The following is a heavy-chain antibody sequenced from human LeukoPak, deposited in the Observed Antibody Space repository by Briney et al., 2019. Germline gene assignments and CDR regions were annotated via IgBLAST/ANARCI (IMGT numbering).Heavy chain of an antibody. CDR1: GGSISSYH. D-gene: IGHD1-26*01. CDR2: IYYSGST. V-gene: IGHV4-59*12. CDR3: ARTGESFYFYYYMDV. Sequence: SETLSLTCTVSGGSISSYHWSWIRQPPGKGLEWIGYIYYSGSTNYNPSLKSRVTISVDTSKNQFSLKVSSVTAADTAVYYCARTGESFYFYYYMDVWGKGTTVTVSS. J-gene: IGHJ6*03.